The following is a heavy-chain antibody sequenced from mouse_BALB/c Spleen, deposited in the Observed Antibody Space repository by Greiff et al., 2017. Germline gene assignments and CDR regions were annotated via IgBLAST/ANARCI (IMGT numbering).Heavy chain of an antibody. CDR1: GFTFSSFG. CDR3: ARGYGNPFAY. D-gene: IGHD2-10*02. J-gene: IGHJ3*01. V-gene: IGHV5-17*02. Sequence: EVQRVESGGGLVQPGGSRKLSCAASGFTFSSFGMHWVRQAPEKGLEWVAYISSGSSTIYYADTVKGRFTISRDNPKNTLFLQMTSLRSEDTAMYYCARGYGNPFAYWGQGTLVTVSA. CDR2: ISSGSSTI.